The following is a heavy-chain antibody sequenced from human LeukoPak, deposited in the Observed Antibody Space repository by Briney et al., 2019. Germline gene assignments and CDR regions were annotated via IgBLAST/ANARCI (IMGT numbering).Heavy chain of an antibody. J-gene: IGHJ3*02. CDR2: INPNSGDT. Sequence: ASVKVSCKASGYTLTGYYMHWVRQAPRQGLEWMGWINPNSGDTNYAQRFQGRVTMTRDTSISTAYMELSRLRSDDTAVYYCARTWGDFWSGYRSDAFDIWGQGTMVTVSS. CDR3: ARTWGDFWSGYRSDAFDI. D-gene: IGHD3-3*01. CDR1: GYTLTGYY. V-gene: IGHV1-2*02.